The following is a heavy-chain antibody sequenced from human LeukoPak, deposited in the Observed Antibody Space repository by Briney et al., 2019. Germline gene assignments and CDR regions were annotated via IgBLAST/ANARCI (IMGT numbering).Heavy chain of an antibody. D-gene: IGHD5-12*01. CDR3: AKDLGRWLRFRSYYYYMDV. J-gene: IGHJ6*03. CDR1: GFTFSSYA. Sequence: GGSLRLSCAASGFTFSSYAMSWVRQAPGKGLEWVSAISGSGGSTYYADSVKGRFTISRDNSKNMLYLQMNSLRAEDTAVYYCAKDLGRWLRFRSYYYYMDVWGKGTTVTVSS. CDR2: ISGSGGST. V-gene: IGHV3-23*01.